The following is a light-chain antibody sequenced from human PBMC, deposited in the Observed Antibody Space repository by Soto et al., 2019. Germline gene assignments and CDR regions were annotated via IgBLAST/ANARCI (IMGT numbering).Light chain of an antibody. CDR2: RNT. CDR1: SFNIGSNF. V-gene: IGLV1-47*01. J-gene: IGLJ3*02. CDR3: AAWDDSLSGVV. Sequence: QSVLTQSPSASGTPGQRVTISCSGSSFNIGSNFVYWYQQLPGAAPKLLIYRNTQRPSGVPDRFSASKSGTSASLAISGLRSEDEADYDCAAWDDSLSGVVFGGGTKVTVL.